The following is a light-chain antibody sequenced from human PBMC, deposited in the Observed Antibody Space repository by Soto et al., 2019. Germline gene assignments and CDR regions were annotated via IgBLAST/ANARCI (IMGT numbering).Light chain of an antibody. V-gene: IGKV1-5*01. CDR1: QSISSW. CDR2: DAS. CDR3: QQYNSYPWT. J-gene: IGKJ1*01. Sequence: DIQITQSPSTLSAFVGDRVTITCRASQSISSWLAWFQQKPGKAPKLLIYDASSLESGVPSRFSGSGSGTEFTLTISSLQPDDFATYYCQQYNSYPWTFGQGTKV.